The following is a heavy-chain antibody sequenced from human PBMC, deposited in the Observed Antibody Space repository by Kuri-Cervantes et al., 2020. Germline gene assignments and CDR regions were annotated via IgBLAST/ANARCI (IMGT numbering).Heavy chain of an antibody. Sequence: ASVKVSCKASGYTFTSYYMHWVRQAPGQGLEWMGIINPSGGSTSHAQKFQGRVTMTRDTSTSTVYMELSSLRSEDTAVYYCARASLGGYYFDYWGQGTLVTVSS. CDR1: GYTFTSYY. D-gene: IGHD3-10*01. V-gene: IGHV1-46*01. J-gene: IGHJ4*02. CDR2: INPSGGST. CDR3: ARASLGGYYFDY.